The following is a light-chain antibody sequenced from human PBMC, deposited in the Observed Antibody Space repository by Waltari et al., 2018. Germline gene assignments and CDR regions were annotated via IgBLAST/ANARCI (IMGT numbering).Light chain of an antibody. J-gene: IGKJ2*01. CDR1: QGISNY. V-gene: IGKV1-27*01. CDR3: QKYNSALQVT. Sequence: DIQMTQSPSSLSASVGDRVTITCRASQGISNYLAWYQQKPGKVPKLLIYAASTLQSGVPSRCSGSGSGTDFTLTISSLQPEDVATYYCQKYNSALQVTFGQGTKLEIK. CDR2: AAS.